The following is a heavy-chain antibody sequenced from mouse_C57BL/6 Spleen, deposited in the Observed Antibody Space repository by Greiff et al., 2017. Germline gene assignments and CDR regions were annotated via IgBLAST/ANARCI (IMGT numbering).Heavy chain of an antibody. D-gene: IGHD2-4*01. V-gene: IGHV1-55*01. CDR2: IYPGSGST. J-gene: IGHJ2*01. CDR3: ARVYYDYDAYYCDY. Sequence: VQLQQPGAELVKPGASVKMSCKASGYTFTSYWITWVKQRPGQGLEWIGDIYPGSGSTNYNEKFKSKATLTVDTSSSTAYMQLSSLTSEDSAVYYCARVYYDYDAYYCDYWGQGTTLTVSS. CDR1: GYTFTSYW.